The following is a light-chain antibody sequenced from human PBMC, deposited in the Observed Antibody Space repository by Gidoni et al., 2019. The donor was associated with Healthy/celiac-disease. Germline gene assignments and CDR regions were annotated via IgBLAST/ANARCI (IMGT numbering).Light chain of an antibody. J-gene: IGKJ2*01. CDR1: QSVSSSY. V-gene: IGKV3-20*01. CDR3: QQYGSSPYT. CDR2: GAS. Sequence: ETVLTPSPGTLSLSPGARATLSCRASQSVSSSYLAWYQQKPGQAPRLLIYGASSRATGIPDRFSGSGSGTDFTLTISRLEPEDFAVYYCQQYGSSPYTFGQXTKLEIK.